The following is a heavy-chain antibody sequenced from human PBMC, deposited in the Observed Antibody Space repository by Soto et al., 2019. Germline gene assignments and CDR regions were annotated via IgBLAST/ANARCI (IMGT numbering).Heavy chain of an antibody. V-gene: IGHV4-39*01. Sequence: SETLSLTCTVSGGSISSGNYYWGWIRQPPGKGLQWVGSVDSSGSTYYNPSLKSRVTISVDTSKNQFFLKLTSVTAADMAVYYCARLLTYWGHGILVTVSS. CDR2: VDSSGST. J-gene: IGHJ4*01. D-gene: IGHD2-8*01. CDR1: GGSISSGNYY. CDR3: ARLLTY.